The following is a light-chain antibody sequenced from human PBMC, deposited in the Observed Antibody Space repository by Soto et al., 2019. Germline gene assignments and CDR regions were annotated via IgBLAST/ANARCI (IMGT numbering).Light chain of an antibody. CDR1: QTVHNN. CDR3: QQYTNWPIT. CDR2: GIS. J-gene: IGKJ5*01. Sequence: EVVMTQSPATLSVSPGETVTLSCRASQTVHNNYVAWYQQRPSQTPRLIIYGISARATGIPARFSGSGSGTDFTLTINGLQSEDFAVYYCQQYTNWPITFGQGTRLDIK. V-gene: IGKV3-15*01.